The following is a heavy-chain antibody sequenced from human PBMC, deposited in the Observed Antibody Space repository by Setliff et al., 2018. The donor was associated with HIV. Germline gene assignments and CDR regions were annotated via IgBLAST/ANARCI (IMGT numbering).Heavy chain of an antibody. CDR3: ARGGDDSGPGTWTFDY. CDR1: GYTFNTYG. CDR2: INGNSGAT. V-gene: IGHV1-2*02. J-gene: IGHJ4*02. D-gene: IGHD3-10*01. Sequence: ASVKVSCKASGYTFNTYGISWVRQAPGQGLEWMGWINGNSGATNYAQKFQGRVTMTRDTSTYTAYMELTRLRSDDTALYSCARGGDDSGPGTWTFDYWGQGALVTVSS.